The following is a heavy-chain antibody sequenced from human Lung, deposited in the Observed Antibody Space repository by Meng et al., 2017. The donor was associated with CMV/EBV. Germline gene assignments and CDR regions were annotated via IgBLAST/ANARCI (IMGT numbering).Heavy chain of an antibody. CDR1: GFTFSSYA. CDR2: ISYDGSNK. J-gene: IGHJ6*02. V-gene: IGHV3-30-3*01. Sequence: GGSLRLXXAASGFTFSSYAMHWVRQALGKGLEWVAVISYDGSNKYYADSVKGRFTISRDNSKNTLYLQMNSLRAEDTAVYYCASRAGIATYYYYGMDVWGQGTTVTVSS. D-gene: IGHD6-13*01. CDR3: ASRAGIATYYYYGMDV.